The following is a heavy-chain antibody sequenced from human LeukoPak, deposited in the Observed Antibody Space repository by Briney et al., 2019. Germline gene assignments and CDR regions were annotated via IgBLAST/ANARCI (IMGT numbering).Heavy chain of an antibody. CDR1: GFTFSSYV. Sequence: PGGSLRLSCAASGFTFSSYVMHWVRHAPGKGLEWVAIISYDGSNEYYADSVKGRFTISRDNSKNTLYLQMNSLRAEDTAVYYCARDRSAGMDVWGKGTTVTISS. V-gene: IGHV3-30*14. CDR3: ARDRSAGMDV. CDR2: ISYDGSNE. J-gene: IGHJ6*04.